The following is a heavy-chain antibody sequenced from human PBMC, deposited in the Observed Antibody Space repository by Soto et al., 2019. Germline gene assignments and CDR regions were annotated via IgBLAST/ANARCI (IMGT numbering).Heavy chain of an antibody. CDR3: ARIPSYGSTWEYYFYYYGMDV. CDR2: IFSIDEK. V-gene: IGHV2-26*01. J-gene: IGHJ6*02. CDR1: GFSLNNTRVG. D-gene: IGHD2-15*01. Sequence: QVTLKESGPVLVRPTETLTLTCTVSGFSLNNTRVGVSWIRQPPGKAPEWLAHIFSIDEKSYSTSLRTRLTISKDISQGQVVLIMTNMNPLDTATYFCARIPSYGSTWEYYFYYYGMDVWGPGTPVTVSS.